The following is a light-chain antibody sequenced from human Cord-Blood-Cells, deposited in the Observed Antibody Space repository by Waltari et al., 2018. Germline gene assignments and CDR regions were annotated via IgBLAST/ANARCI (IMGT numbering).Light chain of an antibody. CDR2: EVS. V-gene: IGLV2-14*01. CDR1: SSDVGGYNY. Sequence: QSALTQPASVSGSPGQSITISCTGTSSDVGGYNYFFWYQQHPGKAPKLMIYEVSNRPSGVSNRFSGSKSGNTASLTISGLQAEDEADYYCSSYTSSSTLVFGTGTKVTVL. CDR3: SSYTSSSTLV. J-gene: IGLJ1*01.